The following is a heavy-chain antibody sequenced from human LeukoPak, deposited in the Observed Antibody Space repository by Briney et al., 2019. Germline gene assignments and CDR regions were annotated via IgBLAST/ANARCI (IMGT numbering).Heavy chain of an antibody. CDR2: IKEDGSDK. J-gene: IGHJ4*02. CDR3: ARDARGYFDY. Sequence: GGSLRLSCAASGFTLSIYCMSWVRQAPGKGLGWGVNIKEDGSDKYDVDCVKCRFTYSSDKAKNSRYLEMSSLRAEDTAAYYCARDARGYFDYWGQGTLVTVSS. V-gene: IGHV3-7*01. D-gene: IGHD2-15*01. CDR1: GFTLSIYC.